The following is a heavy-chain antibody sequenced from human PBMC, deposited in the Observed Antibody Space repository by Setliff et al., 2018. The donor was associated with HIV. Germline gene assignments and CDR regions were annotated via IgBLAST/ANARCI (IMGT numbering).Heavy chain of an antibody. Sequence: GGSLRLSCAASGFTFSRYGMHWVRQAPGKGLEWVAFISYDGSKKYDADSVKGRFTISRDNAKNSLYLQSNSLRAEDTAVYYCARDQVAVDSVARWRKEYFMDVWGKGTTVTVSS. CDR3: ARDQVAVDSVARWRKEYFMDV. CDR1: GFTFSRYG. V-gene: IGHV3-30*04. CDR2: ISYDGSKK. J-gene: IGHJ6*03. D-gene: IGHD5-12*01.